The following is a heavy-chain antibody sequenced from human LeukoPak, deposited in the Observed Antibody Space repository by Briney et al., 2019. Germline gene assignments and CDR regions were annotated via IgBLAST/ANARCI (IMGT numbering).Heavy chain of an antibody. CDR3: ARDNERRLTAAGTAAFDL. V-gene: IGHV4-4*02. Sequence: SETLSLTCVVSGASITSSIWWSWVRQPPGKGLEWIGEISHTGSIDYTPSLKSRASISLDKSKNQLSLNLTSATAADTAMYYCARDNERRLTAAGTAAFDLWGRGTLVTVSS. J-gene: IGHJ2*01. CDR1: GASITSSIW. CDR2: ISHTGSI. D-gene: IGHD6-13*01.